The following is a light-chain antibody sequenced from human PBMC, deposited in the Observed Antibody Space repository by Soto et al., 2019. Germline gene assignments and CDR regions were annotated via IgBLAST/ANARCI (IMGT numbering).Light chain of an antibody. V-gene: IGKV3-20*01. J-gene: IGKJ1*01. Sequence: EIVLTQSPGTLSLSPGERATLSCRASQSVSSGNLAWYQQKPGQAPRLLIYGASSRATGIPDRFSGSGSGTDFTLTISRLEPEDFAVYYCQQYGSSSWTFGQGTKVEIK. CDR2: GAS. CDR1: QSVSSGN. CDR3: QQYGSSSWT.